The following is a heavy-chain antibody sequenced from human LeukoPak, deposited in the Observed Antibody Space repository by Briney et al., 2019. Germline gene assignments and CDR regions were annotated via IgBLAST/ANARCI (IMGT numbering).Heavy chain of an antibody. V-gene: IGHV4-59*01. J-gene: IGHJ4*02. D-gene: IGHD3-22*01. Sequence: SETLSLTCSVSGGSIRSYCWNWIRQPPGKGLEWIGYVSDSGSTIYNPSLKSRVIISVDTSKNQFSLKLSSLTAADTAVYYCARTGYYDNTGYYPLPDSWGQGTLVTVSS. CDR3: ARTGYYDNTGYYPLPDS. CDR2: VSDSGST. CDR1: GGSIRSYC.